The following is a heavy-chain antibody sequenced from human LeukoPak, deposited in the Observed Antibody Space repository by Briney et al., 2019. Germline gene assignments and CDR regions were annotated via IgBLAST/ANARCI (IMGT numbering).Heavy chain of an antibody. CDR1: GGSISSYY. Sequence: SETLSLTCTVSGGSISSYYWSWIRQPPGKGLEWIGYIYYSGSTNYNPPLKSRVTISVDTSKNQFSLKLSSVTAADTAVYYCARVSTDSSGYTYYGMDVWGQGTTVTVSS. CDR3: ARVSTDSSGYTYYGMDV. CDR2: IYYSGST. J-gene: IGHJ6*02. D-gene: IGHD3-22*01. V-gene: IGHV4-59*01.